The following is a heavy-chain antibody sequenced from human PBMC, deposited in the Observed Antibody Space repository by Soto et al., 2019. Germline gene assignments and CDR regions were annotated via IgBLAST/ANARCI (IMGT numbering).Heavy chain of an antibody. J-gene: IGHJ4*02. CDR3: ARSVGIAVDSGGWWANYFDY. CDR1: GXTXXXXX. Sequence: ASVKVSCKXSGXTXXXXXXXXXXXXXXXXXXWMGVINPRGGGINYTQKFQGRLTVTSDTSTSTVYMELSSLTSEDAAVYYCARSVGIAVDSGGWWANYFDYWGQGTLVTV. V-gene: IGHV1-46*03. CDR2: INPRGGGI. D-gene: IGHD6-19*01.